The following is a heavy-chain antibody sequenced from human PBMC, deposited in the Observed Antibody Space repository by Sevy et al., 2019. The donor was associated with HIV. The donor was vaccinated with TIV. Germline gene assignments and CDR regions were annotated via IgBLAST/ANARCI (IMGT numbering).Heavy chain of an antibody. CDR3: ARDRGEILRSAFKS. V-gene: IGHV3-30*04. Sequence: GGSLRLSCAASGFTFSEYGMHWVRQAPGKGLEWVAVISHDGRNYKYNADFVKGGFTISRDNSRKTLYLQMNSLRAEDTAIYYCARDRGEILRSAFKSWGQGTLVTVSS. D-gene: IGHD3-10*01. J-gene: IGHJ5*02. CDR1: GFTFSEYG. CDR2: ISHDGRNYK.